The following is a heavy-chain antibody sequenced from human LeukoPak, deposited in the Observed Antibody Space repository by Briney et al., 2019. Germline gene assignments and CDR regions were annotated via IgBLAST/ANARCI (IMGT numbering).Heavy chain of an antibody. Sequence: ASVKVSCKASGGTFSSYAISWVRQAPGQGLEWMGGIIPIFGTANYAQKFQGRVTITADRSTSTAYMGLSSLRSEDTAVYYCAREGSGSYYSYWGQGTLVTVSS. CDR3: AREGSGSYYSY. CDR2: IIPIFGTA. J-gene: IGHJ4*02. V-gene: IGHV1-69*06. D-gene: IGHD3-10*01. CDR1: GGTFSSYA.